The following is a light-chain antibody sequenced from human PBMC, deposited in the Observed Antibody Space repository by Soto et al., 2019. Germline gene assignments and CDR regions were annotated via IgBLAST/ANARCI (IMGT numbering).Light chain of an antibody. CDR3: QSYDSRVV. J-gene: IGLJ2*01. CDR1: SGSIASNY. V-gene: IGLV6-57*03. Sequence: NFMLTQPHSVSESPGKTVTISCTRSSGSIASNYVQWYQQRPGSAPTTVIFEDHQRPSAVPDRFSGSIDSSSNSASLTISGLKTEDEADYFCQSYDSRVVFGGGTKLTVL. CDR2: EDH.